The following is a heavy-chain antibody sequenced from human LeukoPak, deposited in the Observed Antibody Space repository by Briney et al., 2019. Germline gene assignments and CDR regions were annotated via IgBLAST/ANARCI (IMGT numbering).Heavy chain of an antibody. Sequence: GGSLRLSCAASGFTLSSYGMSWVRQAPGKGLEWVSAISGSGGSTYYADSVKGRFTISRDNSKNTLYLQMNSLRAEDTAVYYCAKGGYSSSWYAPEVEDYWGQGTLVTVSS. CDR2: ISGSGGST. D-gene: IGHD6-13*01. CDR1: GFTLSSYG. J-gene: IGHJ4*02. CDR3: AKGGYSSSWYAPEVEDY. V-gene: IGHV3-23*01.